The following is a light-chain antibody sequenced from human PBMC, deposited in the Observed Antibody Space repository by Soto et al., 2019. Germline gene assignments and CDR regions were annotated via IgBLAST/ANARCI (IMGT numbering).Light chain of an antibody. CDR2: GES. CDR3: QQYGGSPRT. Sequence: EIVLTQSPGTLSLSPGEVATLSCRASQSINSFLAWYQQRRGQAPRLLIHGESNRATGIPDRFSGSGSGTDLNLTISRLEPEDFAVYYCQQYGGSPRTFGQGTKVDIK. CDR1: QSINSF. J-gene: IGKJ1*01. V-gene: IGKV3-20*01.